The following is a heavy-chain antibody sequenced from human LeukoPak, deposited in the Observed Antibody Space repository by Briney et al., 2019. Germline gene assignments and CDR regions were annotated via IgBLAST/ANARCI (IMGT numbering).Heavy chain of an antibody. CDR2: ISAYNGYT. Sequence: ASVKVSCQASGYTFTSYYMHWVRQAPGQGREWMGWISAYNGYTNYAQKLQGRVTMTTDTSTSTAYMELRSLRSDDTAVYYCAVGFTIFGVVDAFDIWGQGTMVTVSS. CDR1: GYTFTSYY. CDR3: AVGFTIFGVVDAFDI. V-gene: IGHV1-18*04. D-gene: IGHD3-3*01. J-gene: IGHJ3*02.